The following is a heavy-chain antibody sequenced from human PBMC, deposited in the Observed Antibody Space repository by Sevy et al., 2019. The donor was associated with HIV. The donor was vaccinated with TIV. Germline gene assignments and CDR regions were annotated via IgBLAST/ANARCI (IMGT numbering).Heavy chain of an antibody. Sequence: GGSLRLSCAASGFTFASYGMSWVRQAPGKGLEWVSGFTGSGGSTYYADSVKGRFTISRDNSRNTLYLQMNSLRAEDTAVYYCAKASWLDFWSGYRGFDPWGQGTLVTVSS. D-gene: IGHD3-3*01. CDR2: FTGSGGST. J-gene: IGHJ5*02. CDR1: GFTFASYG. CDR3: AKASWLDFWSGYRGFDP. V-gene: IGHV3-23*01.